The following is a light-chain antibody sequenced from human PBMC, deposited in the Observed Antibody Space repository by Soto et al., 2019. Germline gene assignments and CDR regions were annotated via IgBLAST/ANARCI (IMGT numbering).Light chain of an antibody. V-gene: IGLV1-40*01. J-gene: IGLJ3*02. Sequence: QSVLTQPPSVSGAPGQRVTISCTGSSCNIGAGYDVHWYQQLPGTAPKLLIYGNSNRPSGVPDRFSGSKSGSSASLAITGLQAEDEADYYCQSYDSSLSGSGVFGGGTQLTVL. CDR1: SCNIGAGYD. CDR2: GNS. CDR3: QSYDSSLSGSGV.